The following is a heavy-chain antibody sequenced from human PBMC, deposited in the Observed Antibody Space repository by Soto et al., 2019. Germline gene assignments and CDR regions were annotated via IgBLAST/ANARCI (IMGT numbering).Heavy chain of an antibody. CDR2: IYHGGTT. V-gene: IGHV4-38-2*02. CDR3: ARVHVMVVAGSTFDY. Sequence: PSETLSLTCSVSGYSIRSGSYWGWIRQPPGRGPEWIASIYHGGTTFYNPSLKSRVTLSVDTSNNQFSLKLTSVTAADTAVYYCARVHVMVVAGSTFDYWGHGXLVTVYS. D-gene: IGHD6-19*01. J-gene: IGHJ4*01. CDR1: GYSIRSGSY.